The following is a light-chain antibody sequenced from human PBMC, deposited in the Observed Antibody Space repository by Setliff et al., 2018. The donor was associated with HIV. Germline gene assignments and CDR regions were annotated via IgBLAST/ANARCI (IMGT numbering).Light chain of an antibody. J-gene: IGKJ5*01. CDR1: QSFSSTY. V-gene: IGKV3D-20*01. CDR3: QQYVNLPIT. CDR2: DAS. Sequence: EIVLTQSPGTLSLSPGERVTLSCRASQSFSSTYLAWYQQKPGLAPRLLLYDASSRAPGIPDRFSGSGSGTDFTLTISRLEPEDFAVYYCQQYVNLPITFGQGTRLEIK.